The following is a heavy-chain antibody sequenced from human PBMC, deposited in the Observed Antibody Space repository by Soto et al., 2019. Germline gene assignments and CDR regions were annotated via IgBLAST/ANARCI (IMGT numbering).Heavy chain of an antibody. J-gene: IGHJ3*02. Sequence: GGSLRLSCAASGFTVSSNYMSWVRQAPGKGLEWVSVIYSGGSTYYADSVKGRFTISRDNSKNTLYLQMNSLRAEDTAVYYCARDQGGDYDAFDIWGQGTMVTVSS. CDR2: IYSGGST. D-gene: IGHD4-17*01. V-gene: IGHV3-66*01. CDR3: ARDQGGDYDAFDI. CDR1: GFTVSSNY.